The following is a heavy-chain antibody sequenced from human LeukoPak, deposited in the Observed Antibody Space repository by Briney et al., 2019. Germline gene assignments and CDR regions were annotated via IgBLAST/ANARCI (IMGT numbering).Heavy chain of an antibody. J-gene: IGHJ4*02. V-gene: IGHV4-59*01. CDR1: GGSISSYY. CDR2: IYYSGST. Sequence: SETLSLTCTVSGGSISSYYWSWIRQPPGKGLEWIGYIYYSGSTNYNPSLKSRVTISVDTSKNQFSLKLSSVTAADTAVYCCARGGDSSGWYDWSIDYWGQGTLVTVSS. CDR3: ARGGDSSGWYDWSIDY. D-gene: IGHD6-19*01.